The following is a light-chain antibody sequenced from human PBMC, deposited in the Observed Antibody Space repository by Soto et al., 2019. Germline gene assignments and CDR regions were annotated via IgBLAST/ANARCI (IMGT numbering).Light chain of an antibody. Sequence: EIVLTQSPGTLSLSPGERATLSCRASQSVFSSYLAWYQQKPGQSPRLLIYGASTRATDIPDRVRGSGSGTDFTLTISRVEPEDFAVYYCQQYGASPVTFGQGTKLEIK. V-gene: IGKV3-20*01. CDR1: QSVFSSY. J-gene: IGKJ2*01. CDR3: QQYGASPVT. CDR2: GAS.